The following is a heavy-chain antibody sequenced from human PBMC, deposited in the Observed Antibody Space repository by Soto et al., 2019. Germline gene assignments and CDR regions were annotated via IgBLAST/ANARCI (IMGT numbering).Heavy chain of an antibody. CDR3: ASGTANYYYGMDA. CDR1: GGSISGNGYY. CDR2: IYYGGSS. Sequence: QVRLQESGPGLVTPSQTLSLTCSVSGGSISGNGYYWCWVRQHPGKGLEWIGYIYYGGSSYFNPSLKSRVAISVDTSKNEFSLKLRSVTAADTAVYYCASGTANYYYGMDAWGQGTTVTVSS. V-gene: IGHV4-31*03. D-gene: IGHD2-21*02. J-gene: IGHJ6*02.